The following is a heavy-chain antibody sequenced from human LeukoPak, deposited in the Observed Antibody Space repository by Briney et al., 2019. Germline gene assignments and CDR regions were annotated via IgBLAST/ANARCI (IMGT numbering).Heavy chain of an antibody. D-gene: IGHD6-13*01. Sequence: PSETLSLSCTFSGGSFSCGTFYWAWIRQPPGKGLEWIGSIHFSGGTYYNPSLKSRVTISVDTSKNQFSLKVTSVTAADTAVYYCATPGGSLARSPFDYWGQGTLVTVSS. J-gene: IGHJ4*02. CDR1: GGSFSCGTFY. CDR3: ATPGGSLARSPFDY. V-gene: IGHV4-39*01. CDR2: IHFSGGT.